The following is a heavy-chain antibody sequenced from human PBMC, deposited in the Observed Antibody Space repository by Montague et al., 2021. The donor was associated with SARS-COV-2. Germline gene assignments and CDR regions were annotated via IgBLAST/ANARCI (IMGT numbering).Heavy chain of an antibody. Sequence: QSGAEVKKPGESLRISCKVSGYIFISHWITWVRQMPGKGLEWMGRIDPSDSYTNYSPSFQGHVSISVDKSFSTAYLQWSSLKASDTAMYYCARRGRPYSGYTTGYFDSWGQGTLVTVSS. CDR3: ARRGRPYSGYTTGYFDS. V-gene: IGHV5-10-1*01. J-gene: IGHJ4*02. D-gene: IGHD5-12*01. CDR2: IDPSDSYT. CDR1: GYIFISHW.